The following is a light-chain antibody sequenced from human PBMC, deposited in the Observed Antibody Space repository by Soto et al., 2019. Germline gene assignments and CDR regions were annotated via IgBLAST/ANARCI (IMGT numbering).Light chain of an antibody. J-gene: IGKJ4*01. Sequence: AIQMTQSPSSLSASEGDRVTVTCRARHDLRSDVGWYQPKPGQAPKVLMYAASSLPSGDPSRFSGSGSGTDFVPTISGLQLEDVATYLCLQNTNYPLSFGAGAKVDIK. CDR1: HDLRSD. CDR2: AAS. CDR3: LQNTNYPLS. V-gene: IGKV1-6*01.